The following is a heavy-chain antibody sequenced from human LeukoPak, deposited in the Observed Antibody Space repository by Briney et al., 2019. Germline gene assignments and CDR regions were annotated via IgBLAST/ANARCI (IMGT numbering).Heavy chain of an antibody. D-gene: IGHD6-13*01. J-gene: IGHJ1*01. CDR1: GFTFSSYA. Sequence: PGGSLRLSCAASGFTFSSYAMKWVRQAPGKGLEWVSSISSSSSYIYYADSVKGRFTISRDNAKNSLYLQMNSLRAEDTAVYYCARGSIAAATNAEYFQHWGQGTLVTVSS. CDR2: ISSSSSYI. CDR3: ARGSIAAATNAEYFQH. V-gene: IGHV3-21*01.